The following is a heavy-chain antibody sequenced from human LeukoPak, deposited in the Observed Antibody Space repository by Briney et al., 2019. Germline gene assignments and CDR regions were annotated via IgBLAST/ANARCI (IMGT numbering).Heavy chain of an antibody. J-gene: IGHJ3*02. CDR2: INPSGGST. V-gene: IGHV1-46*01. D-gene: IGHD3-3*01. Sequence: GASVKVSCKASGYTFTSYYMHWVRQAPGQGLEWMGIINPSGGSTSYAQKFQGRVTITADESTSTAYMELSSLRSEDTAVCYCAGGSANFGVVSQGGKAFDIWGQGTMVTVSS. CDR3: AGGSANFGVVSQGGKAFDI. CDR1: GYTFTSYY.